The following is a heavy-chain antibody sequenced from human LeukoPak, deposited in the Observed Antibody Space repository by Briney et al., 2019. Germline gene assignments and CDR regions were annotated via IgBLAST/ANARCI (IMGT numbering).Heavy chain of an antibody. J-gene: IGHJ6*02. Sequence: SETLSLTCTVSGGSISSSSYYWSWIRQPPGKGLEWIGYIYYSGSTNYNPSLKSRVTISVDTSKNQFSLKLSSVTAADTAVYYCARAAWYYDILTGYHYYYGMDVWGQGTTVTVSS. CDR3: ARAAWYYDILTGYHYYYGMDV. V-gene: IGHV4-61*01. CDR1: GGSISSSSYY. D-gene: IGHD3-9*01. CDR2: IYYSGST.